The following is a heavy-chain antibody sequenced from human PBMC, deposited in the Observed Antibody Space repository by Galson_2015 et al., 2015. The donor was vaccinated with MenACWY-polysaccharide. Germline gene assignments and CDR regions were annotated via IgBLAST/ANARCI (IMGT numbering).Heavy chain of an antibody. V-gene: IGHV3-30-3*01. Sequence: SLRLSCAASGFTFSSYAMHWVRQAPGKGLEWVAVISYNGNNIYYADSEEGRFTISRDNFKSMLYLQMNSLRPEDTGVYYCARSYCDRTTCYGMDVWGQGTMVTVSS. J-gene: IGHJ6*02. CDR2: ISYNGNNI. CDR3: ARSYCDRTTCYGMDV. CDR1: GFTFSSYA. D-gene: IGHD2-21*01.